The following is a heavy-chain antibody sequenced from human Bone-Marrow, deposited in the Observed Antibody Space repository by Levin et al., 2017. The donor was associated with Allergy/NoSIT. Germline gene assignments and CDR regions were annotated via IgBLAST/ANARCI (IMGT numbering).Heavy chain of an antibody. V-gene: IGHV3-23*01. D-gene: IGHD1-26*01. CDR3: AKGRGGGSQPMGYGMDV. CDR1: GFHYDTYA. CDR2: IRGSGGNT. J-gene: IGHJ6*02. Sequence: LSLTCAASGFHYDTYAMNWVRQAPGKGLEWVSGIRGSGGNTYYVDSVKGRFTISRDNSKNMLYLQMDSLRAEDTAVYYCAKGRGGGSQPMGYGMDVWGQGTTVTVSS.